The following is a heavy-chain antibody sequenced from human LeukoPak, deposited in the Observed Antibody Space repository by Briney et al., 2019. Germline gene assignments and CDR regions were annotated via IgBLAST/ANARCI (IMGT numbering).Heavy chain of an antibody. CDR1: GFIFTKYW. D-gene: IGHD2/OR15-2a*01. Sequence: GGSLRLSCAASGFIFTKYWMHWVRRAPGKGLVWVSHVNSDGSATSYADSVKGRFTISRDNAKNTVYLHMNSLRVEDTAVYYCTSFYETNWGQGTLVTVSS. CDR2: VNSDGSAT. V-gene: IGHV3-74*01. CDR3: TSFYETN. J-gene: IGHJ4*02.